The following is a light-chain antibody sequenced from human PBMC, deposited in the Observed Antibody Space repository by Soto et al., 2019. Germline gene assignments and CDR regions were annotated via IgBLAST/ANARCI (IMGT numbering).Light chain of an antibody. J-gene: IGKJ5*01. CDR2: DAS. Sequence: DIQMTQSPSTLSASVGDRVTITCRASQSISNWLAWYQQKTGKAPKLLIYDASSLESGVPSRFVGSGSGTEFTLIISGLQPDDFATYYCKQYDGYSPHPFGRGTRLEIK. CDR1: QSISNW. CDR3: KQYDGYSPHP. V-gene: IGKV1-5*01.